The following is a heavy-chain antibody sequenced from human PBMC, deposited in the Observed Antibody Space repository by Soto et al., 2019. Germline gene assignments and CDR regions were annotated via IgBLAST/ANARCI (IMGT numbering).Heavy chain of an antibody. J-gene: IGHJ4*02. CDR1: GGSFSNYA. V-gene: IGHV1-69*01. CDR2: IIPIFATP. D-gene: IGHD1-1*01. Sequence: QAQLVQSGAEVKKPGSSVKVSCKTSGGSFSNYAVNWVRQAPGQGLEWMGGIIPIFATPSYAQKFQGRVTIIADESTSTAFMELSSLSSDDTAVYYCARGREMATSKFYFDSWGQGTLVTVSS. CDR3: ARGREMATSKFYFDS.